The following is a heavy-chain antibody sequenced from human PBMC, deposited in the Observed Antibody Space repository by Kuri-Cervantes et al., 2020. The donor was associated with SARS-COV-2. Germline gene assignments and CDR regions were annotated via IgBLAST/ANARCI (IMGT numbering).Heavy chain of an antibody. D-gene: IGHD2-2*02. CDR2: IRYDGSNK. V-gene: IGHV3-30*02. J-gene: IGHJ6*03. Sequence: GESLKISCAASGFTFSSYGMHWVRQAPGKGLEWVAFIRYDGSNKYYADSVKGRFTISRDNPKNTLYLQMNSLRAEDTAVYYCAKSWGYCSSTSCYTRHYYYYMDVWGKGTTVTVSS. CDR3: AKSWGYCSSTSCYTRHYYYYMDV. CDR1: GFTFSSYG.